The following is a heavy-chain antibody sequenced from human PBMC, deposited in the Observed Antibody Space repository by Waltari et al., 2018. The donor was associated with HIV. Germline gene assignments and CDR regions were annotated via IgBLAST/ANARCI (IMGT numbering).Heavy chain of an antibody. Sequence: QMQLVQSGPEVKKPGTSVKVSCKASGFTFTSSAVQWVRQARGQRLEWIGWIVVGSGNTNYAQKFQERVTITRDMSTSTAYMELSSLRSEDTAVYYCAADIVVVPAASYYGMDVWGQGTTVTVSS. D-gene: IGHD2-2*01. CDR2: IVVGSGNT. J-gene: IGHJ6*02. V-gene: IGHV1-58*01. CDR1: GFTFTSSA. CDR3: AADIVVVPAASYYGMDV.